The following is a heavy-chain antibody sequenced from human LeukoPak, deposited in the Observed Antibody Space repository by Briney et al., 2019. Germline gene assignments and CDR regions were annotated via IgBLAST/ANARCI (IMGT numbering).Heavy chain of an antibody. Sequence: GGSLRLSCAASGFTFSSYGMHWVRQAPGKGLEWVAFIRYDGSNKYYADSVKGRFTISRDNSKNTLYLQMNSLRAEDTAAYYCAKDQATTTGNFDYWGQGTLVTVSS. CDR1: GFTFSSYG. V-gene: IGHV3-30*02. CDR2: IRYDGSNK. CDR3: AKDQATTTGNFDY. J-gene: IGHJ4*02. D-gene: IGHD4-17*01.